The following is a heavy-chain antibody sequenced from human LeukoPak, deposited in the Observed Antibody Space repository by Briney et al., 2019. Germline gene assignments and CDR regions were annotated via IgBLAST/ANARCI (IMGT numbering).Heavy chain of an antibody. CDR1: GYTFTSYD. D-gene: IGHD3-22*01. Sequence: ASVKVSCKASGYTFTSYDINWVRQATGQGLEWMGCMNHNSGKTVYAQKFQGRVTMTRNTSISTAYMDLSSLRSEDTAVHYCARGHYESSGYYFDYWGQGTLVTVSS. CDR3: ARGHYESSGYYFDY. CDR2: MNHNSGKT. J-gene: IGHJ4*02. V-gene: IGHV1-8*01.